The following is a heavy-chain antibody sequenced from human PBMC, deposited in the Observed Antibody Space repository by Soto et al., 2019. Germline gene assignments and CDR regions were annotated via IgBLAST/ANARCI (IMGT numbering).Heavy chain of an antibody. CDR2: IWYDGSNK. J-gene: IGHJ4*02. CDR1: GFTFSSYG. V-gene: IGHV3-33*01. CDR3: ARDRAPTHYFDY. D-gene: IGHD3-10*01. Sequence: GGSLRLSCAASGFTFSSYGMHWVRQAPGKGLEWVAVIWYDGSNKYYADSVKGRFTISRDNSKNTLYLQMNSLRAEDTAVYYCARDRAPTHYFDYWGQGTLVTVSS.